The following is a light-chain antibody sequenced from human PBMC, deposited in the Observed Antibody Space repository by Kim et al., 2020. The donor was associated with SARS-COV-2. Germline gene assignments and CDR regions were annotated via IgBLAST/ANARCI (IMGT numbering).Light chain of an antibody. J-gene: IGLJ3*02. V-gene: IGLV2-14*03. CDR3: SSFTSSRTWV. CDR1: SSDFGGHNY. CDR2: DVS. Sequence: LTQPASVSGSPGQSITISCTGTSSDFGGHNYVSWYQHHPGKAPKLMIYDVSNRPSGVFGRFSGSKSGITASLTISGLQAEDEADYYCSSFTSSRTWVFGGGTQLTVL.